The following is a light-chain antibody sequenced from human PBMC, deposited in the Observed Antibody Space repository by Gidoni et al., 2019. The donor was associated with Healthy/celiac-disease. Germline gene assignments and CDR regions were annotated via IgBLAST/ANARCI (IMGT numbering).Light chain of an antibody. J-gene: IGKJ1*01. CDR2: GAS. CDR1: QSVSSSY. V-gene: IGKV3-20*01. CDR3: QQYGSSPQT. Sequence: EIVLTQSPGTLSSSPGERATLSCRASQSVSSSYLAWYQQKPGQAPRLLIYGASSRATGIPDRFSGSGSGTDFTLTISRLEPEDFAVYYCQQYGSSPQTFGQXTKVEIK.